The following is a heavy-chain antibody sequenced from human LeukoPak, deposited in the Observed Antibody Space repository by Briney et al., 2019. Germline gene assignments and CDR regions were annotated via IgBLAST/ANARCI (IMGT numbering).Heavy chain of an antibody. CDR3: ARSRSGTHGYFDY. D-gene: IGHD3-10*01. V-gene: IGHV3-21*01. CDR1: GFTFGSYS. J-gene: IGHJ4*02. Sequence: GGSLRLSCAASGFTFGSYSMNWVRQAPGKGLEWVSSISSSSSYIYYADSVKGRFTISRDNAKNSLYLQMNGLRAEDTAVYYCARSRSGTHGYFDYWGQGTLVTVSS. CDR2: ISSSSSYI.